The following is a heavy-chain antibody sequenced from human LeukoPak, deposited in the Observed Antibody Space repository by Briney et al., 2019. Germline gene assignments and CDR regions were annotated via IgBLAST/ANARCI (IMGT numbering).Heavy chain of an antibody. V-gene: IGHV1-46*01. CDR2: INPSGGST. CDR1: GYTFTSYY. Sequence: GASVKVSCKASGYTFTSYYMHWVRQAPGQGLEWMGVINPSGGSTSYAQKFQGRVTMTRDMSTSTVYMELSSLRSEDTAVYYCAREVDCSGGSCAPSMDVWGKGTTVTVSS. J-gene: IGHJ6*03. D-gene: IGHD2-15*01. CDR3: AREVDCSGGSCAPSMDV.